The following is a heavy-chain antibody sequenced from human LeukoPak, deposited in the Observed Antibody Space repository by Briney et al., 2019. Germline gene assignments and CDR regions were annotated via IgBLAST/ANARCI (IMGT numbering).Heavy chain of an antibody. J-gene: IGHJ6*03. CDR3: ARVRRPEYSSSSYYYYMDV. D-gene: IGHD6-6*01. V-gene: IGHV1-2*02. CDR2: INSNGGGT. CDR1: GYTFTGYY. Sequence: ASVEVSCKASGYTFTGYYIHWVRQAPGQGLEWMGWINSNGGGTNYAQKFQGRVTMTRDTSTTTAYMELNRLRSDDTAVYYCARVRRPEYSSSSYYYYMDVWGKGTTVTVS.